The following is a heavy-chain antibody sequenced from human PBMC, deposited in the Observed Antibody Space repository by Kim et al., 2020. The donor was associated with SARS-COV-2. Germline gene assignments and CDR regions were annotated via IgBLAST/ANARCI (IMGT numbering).Heavy chain of an antibody. V-gene: IGHV3-23*01. J-gene: IGHJ5*02. CDR2: ISGSGGST. Sequence: GGSLRLSCAASGFTFSSYAMSWVRQAPGKGLEWVSAISGSGGSTYYADSVKGRFTISRDNSKNTLYLQMNSLRAEDTAVYYCAKDRRWLPRENWFDPWGQGTLVTVSS. CDR1: GFTFSSYA. D-gene: IGHD5-12*01. CDR3: AKDRRWLPRENWFDP.